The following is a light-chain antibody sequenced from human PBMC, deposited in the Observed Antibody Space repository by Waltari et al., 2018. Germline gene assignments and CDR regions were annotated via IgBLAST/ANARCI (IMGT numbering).Light chain of an antibody. CDR1: QIISTW. V-gene: IGKV1-5*03. Sequence: IQITHSPSTMLASVEDSVTVTCRASQIISTWLAWYQQKPGKAPKLLIYKASGLESGVPSRFSGSGSGTEFTLTISSLQPDDFATYYCQQYNDYPLTFGGGTKVEIK. J-gene: IGKJ4*01. CDR2: KAS. CDR3: QQYNDYPLT.